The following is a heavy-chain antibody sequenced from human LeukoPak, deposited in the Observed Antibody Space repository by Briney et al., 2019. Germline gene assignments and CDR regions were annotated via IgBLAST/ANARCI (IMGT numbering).Heavy chain of an antibody. CDR3: AREGCSSTSCYDY. CDR1: GFTFSGYE. D-gene: IGHD2-2*01. CDR2: ISSSASTI. J-gene: IGHJ4*02. V-gene: IGHV3-48*03. Sequence: GGSLRLSCAASGFTFSGYEMNWVRQAPGKGLEWVSYISSSASTIYYADSVKGRFTISRDNAKNSLHLQMNSLRAEDTAVYYCAREGCSSTSCYDYWGQGTLVTVSS.